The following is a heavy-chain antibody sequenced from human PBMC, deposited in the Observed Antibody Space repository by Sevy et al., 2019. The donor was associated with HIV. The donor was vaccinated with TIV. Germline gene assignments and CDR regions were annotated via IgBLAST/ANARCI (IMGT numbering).Heavy chain of an antibody. D-gene: IGHD4-17*01. J-gene: IGHJ3*02. CDR3: AKVSRTTVAPRGAFDI. V-gene: IGHV4-31*03. Sequence: SETLSLTCTVSGGSITSGGYYWSWIRQHPGKGLEWIGYIYYSGTTYYNPSLTRRITISIDTSKNQFSLKLRSVAAADTAVYYCAKVSRTTVAPRGAFDIWGQGTMVTVSS. CDR1: GGSITSGGYY. CDR2: IYYSGTT.